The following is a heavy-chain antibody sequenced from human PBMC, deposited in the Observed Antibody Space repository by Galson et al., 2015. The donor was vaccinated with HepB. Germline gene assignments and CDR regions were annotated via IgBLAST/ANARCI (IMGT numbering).Heavy chain of an antibody. CDR1: GGSISSGGYY. V-gene: IGHV4-31*11. CDR2: IYYSGST. D-gene: IGHD1-26*01. Sequence: TLSLTCAVSGGSISSGGYYWSWIRQHPGKGLEWIGYIYYSGSTYYNPSLKSRVTISVDTSKNQFSLKLSSVTAADTAVYYCARVGIVGAINYFDYWGQGTLVTVSS. J-gene: IGHJ4*02. CDR3: ARVGIVGAINYFDY.